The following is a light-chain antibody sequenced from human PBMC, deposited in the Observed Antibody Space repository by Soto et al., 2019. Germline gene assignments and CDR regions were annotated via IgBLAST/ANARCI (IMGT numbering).Light chain of an antibody. V-gene: IGKV3-15*01. CDR3: QQYNNWPT. CDR1: QSVSNN. J-gene: IGKJ5*01. CDR2: DAS. Sequence: EIVMTQSPATLSVSPGERATLSCRASQSVSNNLAWYQQKPGQAPRLLIYDASSRATGTPARFSGSGSGTEFTLTISSLQSEDFAVYYRQQYNNWPTFGQGTRLEIK.